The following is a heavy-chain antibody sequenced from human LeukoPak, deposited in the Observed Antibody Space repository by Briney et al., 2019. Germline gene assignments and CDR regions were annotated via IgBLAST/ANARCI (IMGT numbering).Heavy chain of an antibody. CDR3: ARKPGAVVLLSYHFDS. J-gene: IGHJ4*02. V-gene: IGHV3-20*04. D-gene: IGHD2-2*01. CDR1: GFIFDDYG. CDR2: INWNGGST. Sequence: PGGSLRLSCAASGFIFDDYGLTWVRQAPGKGLEWVASINWNGGSTGYADSVKGRFTISRDNAKNSLYLDMHSLRAEDTALYYCARKPGAVVLLSYHFDSWGQGALVTVSS.